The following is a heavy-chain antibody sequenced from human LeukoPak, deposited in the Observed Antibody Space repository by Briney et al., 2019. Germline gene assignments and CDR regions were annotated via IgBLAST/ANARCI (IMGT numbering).Heavy chain of an antibody. CDR3: ARTVAGDNGAFDI. J-gene: IGHJ3*02. Sequence: ASVKVSCKASGYTFTGYYMHWVRQAPGQGLEWMGRINPNSGGTNYAQKFQGRVTMTRDTSISTAYMELSWLRSDDTAVYYCARTVAGDNGAFDIWGQGTMVTVSS. CDR2: INPNSGGT. V-gene: IGHV1-2*06. CDR1: GYTFTGYY. D-gene: IGHD6-19*01.